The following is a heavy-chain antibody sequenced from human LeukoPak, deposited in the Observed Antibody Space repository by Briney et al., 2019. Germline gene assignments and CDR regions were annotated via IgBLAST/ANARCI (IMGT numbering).Heavy chain of an antibody. CDR3: ARVHSSPSPHFDY. CDR1: GFTFSNYW. D-gene: IGHD6-6*01. Sequence: GGSLRLSCAASGFTFSNYWMHWVRQAPGKGLVWVSRINTDGSSTSYADSVKGRFTISRDNAKNTLYLQMNSLRAEDTAVYYCARVHSSPSPHFDYWGQGTLVTVSS. V-gene: IGHV3-74*01. CDR2: INTDGSST. J-gene: IGHJ4*02.